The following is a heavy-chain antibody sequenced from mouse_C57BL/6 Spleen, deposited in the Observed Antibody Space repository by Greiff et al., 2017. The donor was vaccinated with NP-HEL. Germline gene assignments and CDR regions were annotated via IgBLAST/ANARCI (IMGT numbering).Heavy chain of an antibody. Sequence: VQLQQSGAELMKPGASVKLSCKATGYTFTGYWIEWVKQRPGHGLEWIGEILPGSGSTNYNEKFKGKATLTADTSSNTAYMQLSSLTTEDSAIYYCAMGRDSAGYNYWGQGTTLTVSS. D-gene: IGHD3-2*02. V-gene: IGHV1-9*01. J-gene: IGHJ2*01. CDR3: AMGRDSAGYNY. CDR2: ILPGSGST. CDR1: GYTFTGYW.